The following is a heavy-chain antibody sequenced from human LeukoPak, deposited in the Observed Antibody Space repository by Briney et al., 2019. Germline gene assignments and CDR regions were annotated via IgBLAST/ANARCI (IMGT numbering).Heavy chain of an antibody. CDR3: AKGEEETGYGMDV. D-gene: IGHD1-1*01. J-gene: IGHJ6*02. CDR2: ISYDGSNK. V-gene: IGHV3-30*18. CDR1: GFTFSSYG. Sequence: PGRSLRLSCAASGFTFSSYGMHWVRQAPGKGLEWVAFISYDGSNKYYAGSVKGRFTISRDNSKNTLYLQMNSLRGEDTAVYYCAKGEEETGYGMDVWGQGTTVTVSS.